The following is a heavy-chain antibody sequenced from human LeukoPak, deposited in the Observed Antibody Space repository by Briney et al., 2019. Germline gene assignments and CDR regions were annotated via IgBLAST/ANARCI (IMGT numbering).Heavy chain of an antibody. CDR2: ISTSGST. J-gene: IGHJ4*02. D-gene: IGHD3-10*01. CDR1: GGSISSGNYY. V-gene: IGHV4-61*02. CDR3: ASHQYGSGSYYHDC. Sequence: KASETLSLTCTVSGGSISSGNYYWSWIRQPAGKGLEWIGRISTSGSTHYDPSLTNRVIISIDTSKNQFSLRLSSATAADTAVYYCASHQYGSGSYYHDCWGQGTLVTVSP.